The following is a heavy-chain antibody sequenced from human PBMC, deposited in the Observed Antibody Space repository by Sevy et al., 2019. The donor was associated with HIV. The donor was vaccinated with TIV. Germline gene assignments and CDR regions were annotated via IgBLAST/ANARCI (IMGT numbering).Heavy chain of an antibody. CDR3: ARPTDTGGLDY. CDR2: IHFANSNT. CDR1: GYKFTSSW. Sequence: GESLKISCSGSGYKFTSSWIGWVRQKPGKGLEWMGDIHFANSNTKYSPSFQGQVTISADKSIHTAYLQWSGLKASDTAVYYCARPTDTGGLDYWGQGTLVTVSS. V-gene: IGHV5-51*01. J-gene: IGHJ4*02. D-gene: IGHD3-16*01.